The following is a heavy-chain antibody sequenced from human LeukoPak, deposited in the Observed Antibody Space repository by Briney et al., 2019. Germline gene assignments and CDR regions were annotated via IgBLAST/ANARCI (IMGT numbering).Heavy chain of an antibody. Sequence: GGTLRLSCAASGFTFSSYAMSWVRQAPGRGLEWVSIISGSCGTAYYADSVKGRFTISRDSSKNTLYLQMNSLRAEDTAVYYCAKDVREWELRFDYWGQGTLVTVSS. J-gene: IGHJ4*02. CDR3: AKDVREWELRFDY. D-gene: IGHD1-26*01. CDR1: GFTFSSYA. V-gene: IGHV3-23*01. CDR2: ISGSCGTA.